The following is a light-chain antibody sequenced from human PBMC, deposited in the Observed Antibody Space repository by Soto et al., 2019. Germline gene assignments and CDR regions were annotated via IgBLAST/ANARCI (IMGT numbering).Light chain of an antibody. CDR3: QQRTNWPPT. V-gene: IGKV3-11*01. Sequence: EIVLTQSPATQSLSPGERATLSSRDSQSVRNDLVWYHQKPGQAPRVLIYSASNRATGIPARFSGSGSGTDFTLTISSLEPEDFAVYYCQQRTNWPPTFGGGTKVEMK. J-gene: IGKJ4*01. CDR1: QSVRND. CDR2: SAS.